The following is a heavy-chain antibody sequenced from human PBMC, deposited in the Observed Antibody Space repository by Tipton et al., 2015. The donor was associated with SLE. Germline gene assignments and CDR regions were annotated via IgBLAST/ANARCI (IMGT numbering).Heavy chain of an antibody. CDR1: GGAIRSGGYS. J-gene: IGHJ5*02. CDR2: VYLSGST. V-gene: IGHV4-30-2*03. CDR3: ARGAARWFDP. Sequence: TLSLTCAVSGGAIRSGGYSWSWIRQPPGKGLEWIANVYLSGSTHYNPSLKSRVTISLDTSKNQFSLRLNSVTAADTAVYYCARGAARWFDPWGQGTLVTVSS. D-gene: IGHD6-13*01.